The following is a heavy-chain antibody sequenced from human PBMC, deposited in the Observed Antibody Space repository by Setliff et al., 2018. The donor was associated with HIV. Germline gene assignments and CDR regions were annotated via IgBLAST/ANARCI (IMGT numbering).Heavy chain of an antibody. Sequence: ASVKVSCKASGYTFTSYGISWVRQAPGQGLEWMGWISAYNGNTNYAQKLQGRVTMTTDTSTSTAYMELRSLRSDDTAVYYCARPLAGAVAQGAFDIWGQGTMGTVS. J-gene: IGHJ3*02. CDR1: GYTFTSYG. CDR2: ISAYNGNT. CDR3: ARPLAGAVAQGAFDI. V-gene: IGHV1-18*01. D-gene: IGHD6-19*01.